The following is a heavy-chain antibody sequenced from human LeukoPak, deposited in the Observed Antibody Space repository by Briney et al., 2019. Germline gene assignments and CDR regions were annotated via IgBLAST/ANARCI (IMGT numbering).Heavy chain of an antibody. J-gene: IGHJ4*02. CDR2: INPNSGST. CDR1: GYTFTGYY. D-gene: IGHD3-9*01. V-gene: IGHV1-2*02. Sequence: ASVKVSCKASGYTFTGYYMHWVRQAPGQGLEWMGWINPNSGSTNYAQKFQGRVTMTRDTSISTAYMELSRLRSDDTAVYYCASLYYDILTGYLGIVDWGQGTLVTVSS. CDR3: ASLYYDILTGYLGIVD.